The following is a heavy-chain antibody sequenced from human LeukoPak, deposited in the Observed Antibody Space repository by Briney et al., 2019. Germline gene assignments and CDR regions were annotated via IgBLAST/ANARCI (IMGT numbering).Heavy chain of an antibody. V-gene: IGHV1-69*05. D-gene: IGHD6-6*01. CDR3: ARPSIAARPGNYYYYYMDV. J-gene: IGHJ6*03. CDR2: IIPIFGTA. CDR1: GGTFSSYA. Sequence: GASVKVSCKASGGTFSSYAISWVRQAPGQGLEWMGGIIPIFGTANYAQKFQGRVTITTDEPTSTAYMELSSLRSEDTAVYYCARPSIAARPGNYYYYYMDVWGEGTTVTVSS.